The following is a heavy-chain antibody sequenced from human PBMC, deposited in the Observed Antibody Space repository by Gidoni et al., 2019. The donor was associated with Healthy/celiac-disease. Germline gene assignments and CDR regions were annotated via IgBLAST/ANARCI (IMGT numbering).Heavy chain of an antibody. CDR1: GGSFSGYY. Sequence: QVQLQQWGAGLLKPSETLSLTCAVYGGSFSGYYWSWIRQPPGKGLEWIGEINHSGSTNYNPSLKSRVTISVDTSKNQFSLKLSSVTAADTAVYYCARGLRITMVRAKVRTNAFDIWGQGTMVTVSS. CDR3: ARGLRITMVRAKVRTNAFDI. V-gene: IGHV4-34*01. CDR2: INHSGST. D-gene: IGHD3-10*01. J-gene: IGHJ3*02.